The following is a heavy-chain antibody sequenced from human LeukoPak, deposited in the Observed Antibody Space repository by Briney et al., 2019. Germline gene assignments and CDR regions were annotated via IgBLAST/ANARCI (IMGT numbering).Heavy chain of an antibody. J-gene: IGHJ6*02. CDR2: INPEGSEK. Sequence: GGSLRLSCAVSGLTFSSSWMDWVRQAPGKGLEWVASINPEGSEKYSADSVRGRFTISRDNAKNTVYLQMNSLRAEDTAVYYCARGNYHAMDVWGQGTTVTVSS. CDR1: GLTFSSSW. CDR3: ARGNYHAMDV. V-gene: IGHV3-7*01.